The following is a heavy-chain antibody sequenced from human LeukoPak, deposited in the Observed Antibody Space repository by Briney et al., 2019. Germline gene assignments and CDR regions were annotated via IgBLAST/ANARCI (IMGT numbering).Heavy chain of an antibody. CDR1: GGSVNTYY. CDR3: ARGGSAYHEYYFDS. CDR2: IYISGIT. J-gene: IGHJ4*02. Sequence: SETLSLTCTVSGGSVNTYYWSWIRQPAGKGLEWIGRIYISGITNYNPSLKSRVTMSVDTSKNQFSLNLGSVTAADTAVYYCARGGSAYHEYYFDSWGQGTLVTVSS. V-gene: IGHV4-4*07. D-gene: IGHD3-22*01.